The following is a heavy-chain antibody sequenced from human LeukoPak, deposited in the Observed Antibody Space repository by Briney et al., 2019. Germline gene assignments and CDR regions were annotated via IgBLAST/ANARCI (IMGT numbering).Heavy chain of an antibody. CDR1: GFTXXXXA. J-gene: IGHJ3*02. V-gene: IGHV3-23*01. Sequence: RLSXXXXGFTXXXXAMXXXRXXPGKXLEWVSAISGSGGSTYYADSVKGRFTISRDNSKNTLYLQMNSLRAEDTAVYYCANSRTYAFDIWGQGTMVTVSS. CDR3: ANSRTYAFDI. CDR2: ISGSGGST. D-gene: IGHD1-1*01.